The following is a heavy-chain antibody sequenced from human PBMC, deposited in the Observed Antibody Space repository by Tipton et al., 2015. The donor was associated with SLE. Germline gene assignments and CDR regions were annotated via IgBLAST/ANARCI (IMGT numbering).Heavy chain of an antibody. Sequence: SLRLSCAASGFTFSTNAMHWVRQAPGRGLEWVAIISYDGTNKYYADSLKGRFTISRDNSKNTLYLQMHSLRADDTAVYYCATYNLATDAFDIWGQGTMVTVSS. V-gene: IGHV3-30-3*01. CDR2: ISYDGTNK. CDR1: GFTFSTNA. CDR3: ATYNLATDAFDI. D-gene: IGHD1-14*01. J-gene: IGHJ3*02.